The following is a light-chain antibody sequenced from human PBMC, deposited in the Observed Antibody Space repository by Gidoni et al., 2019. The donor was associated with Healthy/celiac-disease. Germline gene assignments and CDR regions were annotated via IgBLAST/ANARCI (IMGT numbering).Light chain of an antibody. CDR1: QSISSY. Sequence: DLQLTQSPSSLSASVGDRVTITCRASQSISSYLNWYQQKPGKAPKLLIYAASSLQSGVPSRFRGSGSGTEFTLTISRLQPEDCATYYCQQSYSTPYTFXQXTKLEIK. CDR3: QQSYSTPYT. V-gene: IGKV1-39*01. J-gene: IGKJ2*01. CDR2: AAS.